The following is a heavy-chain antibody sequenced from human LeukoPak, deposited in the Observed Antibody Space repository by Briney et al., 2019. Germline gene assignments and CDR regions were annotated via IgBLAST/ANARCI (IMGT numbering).Heavy chain of an antibody. J-gene: IGHJ5*02. CDR3: ARPVNWGFIWFDP. Sequence: ASVKVSCKASGYTFISYGISWVRQAPGQGLEWMGWISAYNGNTNYAQKLQGRVTMTTDTSASTAYMELSSLRSEDTAVYYCARPVNWGFIWFDPWGQGTLVTVSS. D-gene: IGHD7-27*01. CDR1: GYTFISYG. V-gene: IGHV1-18*01. CDR2: ISAYNGNT.